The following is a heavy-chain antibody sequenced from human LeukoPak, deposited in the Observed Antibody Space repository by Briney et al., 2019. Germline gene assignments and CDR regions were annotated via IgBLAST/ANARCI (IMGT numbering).Heavy chain of an antibody. CDR3: ARDPTPDYGMDV. CDR1: GGSINTYS. J-gene: IGHJ6*02. V-gene: IGHV4-59*01. Sequence: SETLSLTCAVSGGSINTYSWSWIRQPPGKGLEWIGYIYYSGSTNYNPSLKSRVTISVDTSKNQFSLKLSSVTAADAAVYYCARDPTPDYGMDVWGQGTTVTVSS. CDR2: IYYSGST.